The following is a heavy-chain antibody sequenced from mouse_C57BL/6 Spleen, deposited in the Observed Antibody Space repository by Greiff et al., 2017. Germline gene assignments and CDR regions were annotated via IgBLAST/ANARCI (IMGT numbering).Heavy chain of an antibody. CDR1: GYTFTDYN. V-gene: IGHV1-18*01. J-gene: IGHJ2*01. D-gene: IGHD1-1*01. CDR2: INPNNGGT. CDR3: ARECYYGSSYFDY. Sequence: VQLQQSGPELVKPGASVKIPCKASGYTFTDYNMDWVKQSHGKSLEWIGDINPNNGGTIYNQKFKGKATLTVDKSSSTAYMELRSLTSEDTAVYYCARECYYGSSYFDYWGQGTTLTVSS.